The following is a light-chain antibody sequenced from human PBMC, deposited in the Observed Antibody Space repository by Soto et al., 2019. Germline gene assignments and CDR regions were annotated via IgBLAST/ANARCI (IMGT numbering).Light chain of an antibody. CDR3: QQYGSSPWT. Sequence: EIVLTQSPGTLSLSPGERATLSCRASQSVSSSYLAWYQQEPGQAPRLLIYGASSRATGIPDRFSGSGSGTDFTLTISRLEPEDFAAYYCQQYGSSPWTFGQGTKVDI. CDR2: GAS. J-gene: IGKJ1*01. V-gene: IGKV3-20*01. CDR1: QSVSSSY.